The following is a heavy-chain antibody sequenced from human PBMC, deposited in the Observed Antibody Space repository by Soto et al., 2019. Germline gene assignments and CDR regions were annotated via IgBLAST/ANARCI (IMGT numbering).Heavy chain of an antibody. V-gene: IGHV1-46*01. Sequence: QVQLVQSGAEVKKPGASVKVSCKASGYTFTSYYMHWVRQAPGQGLEWMGIINPSGGSTSYAQKFQSRVTKNTDTSTSTVYMELSSLRSEDTAVYYCAREAPCLRLTGLICGMDVWGQGTTVTVSS. CDR3: AREAPCLRLTGLICGMDV. D-gene: IGHD2-8*01. J-gene: IGHJ6*02. CDR1: GYTFTSYY. CDR2: INPSGGST.